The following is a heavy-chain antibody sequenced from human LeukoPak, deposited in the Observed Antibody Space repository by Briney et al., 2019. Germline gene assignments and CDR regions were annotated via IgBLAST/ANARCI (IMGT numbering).Heavy chain of an antibody. Sequence: PSETLSLTCTVSGGSISSYYWSWIRQPPGKGLEWIGYIYYSGSTNYNPSLKSRVTISVDTSKNQFSLKLSSVTAADTAVYYCARGIAAARDYWGQGTLVTVSS. CDR3: ARGIAAARDY. V-gene: IGHV4-59*01. CDR2: IYYSGST. D-gene: IGHD6-13*01. CDR1: GGSISSYY. J-gene: IGHJ4*02.